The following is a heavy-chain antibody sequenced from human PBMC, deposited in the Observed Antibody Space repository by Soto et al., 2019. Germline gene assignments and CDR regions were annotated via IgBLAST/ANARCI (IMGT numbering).Heavy chain of an antibody. V-gene: IGHV3-23*01. CDR3: GKDLRCAGGAFIDQ. CDR2: ISGSGDNT. D-gene: IGHD1-26*01. J-gene: IGHJ1*01. Sequence: EVQLLQSGGGLVQPGGSLRLSCAASGFAFRTYAMSWVRQAPGKGLEWVSGISGSGDNTYYTDPVKGRFTISRDNSENTLHLQIHSLSTQDTDISDGGKDLRCAGGAFIDQWGLGTLVTVSS. CDR1: GFAFRTYA.